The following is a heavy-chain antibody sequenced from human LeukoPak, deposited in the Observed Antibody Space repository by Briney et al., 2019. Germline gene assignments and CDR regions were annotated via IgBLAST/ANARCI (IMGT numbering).Heavy chain of an antibody. V-gene: IGHV4-59*01. D-gene: IGHD2-2*01. CDR1: GGSISSYY. CDR2: IYYSGST. Sequence: SETLSLTCTVSGGSISSYYWSWIRQPPGKGLEWVGQIYYSGSTNYNPSLKSRVTISIDTSKNQFSLKLSSVTAADTAVYYCASGPPGYCSSTSCYYGYYYYYMDVWGKGITVTVSS. J-gene: IGHJ6*03. CDR3: ASGPPGYCSSTSCYYGYYYYYMDV.